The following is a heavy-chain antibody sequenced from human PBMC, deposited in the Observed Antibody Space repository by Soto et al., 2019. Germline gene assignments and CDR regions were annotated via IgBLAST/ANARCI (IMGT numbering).Heavy chain of an antibody. J-gene: IGHJ4*02. CDR1: GFTFSSYA. CDR3: ARGRHIVATIRGLGYFDY. Sequence: GGSLRHSCAASGFTFSSYAMHWVRQAPGKGLEWVALISYDGRNKYYADSVKGQFTISRDNSKNTLYLQMNSLRTEDTAVYYCARGRHIVATIRGLGYFDYWGQGTLVTVSS. D-gene: IGHD5-12*01. CDR2: ISYDGRNK. V-gene: IGHV3-30*04.